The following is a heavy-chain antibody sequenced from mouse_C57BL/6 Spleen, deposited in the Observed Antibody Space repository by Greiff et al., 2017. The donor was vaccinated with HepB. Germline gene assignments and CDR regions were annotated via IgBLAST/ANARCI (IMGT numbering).Heavy chain of an antibody. CDR1: GYTFTSYW. J-gene: IGHJ2*01. Sequence: VQVVESGAELVKPGASVKMSCKASGYTFTSYWITWVKQRPGQGLEWIGDIYPGSGSTNYNEKFKSKATLTVDTSSSTAYMQLSSLTSEDSAVYYCARGLDDYDGVYYFDYWGQGTTLTVSS. CDR3: ARGLDDYDGVYYFDY. V-gene: IGHV1-55*01. CDR2: IYPGSGST. D-gene: IGHD2-4*01.